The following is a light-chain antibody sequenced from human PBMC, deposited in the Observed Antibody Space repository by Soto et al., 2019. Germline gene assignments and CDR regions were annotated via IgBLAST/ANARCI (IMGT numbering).Light chain of an antibody. Sequence: EVVMTQSPATLSVSPGERATLSCRASQSVNSNLAWFQQKPGQAPSLLIYGASTRATGIPARFSGSGSGTEFTLTISSLQSEDSAVYYCQQYDTWPPLTFGGGTTVEI. V-gene: IGKV3-15*01. CDR2: GAS. CDR1: QSVNSN. J-gene: IGKJ4*01. CDR3: QQYDTWPPLT.